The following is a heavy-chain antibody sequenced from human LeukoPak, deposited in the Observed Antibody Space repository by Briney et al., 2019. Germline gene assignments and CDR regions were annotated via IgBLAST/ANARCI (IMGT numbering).Heavy chain of an antibody. CDR2: INPNSGGT. J-gene: IGHJ5*02. D-gene: IGHD6-19*01. CDR3: ARAPGIAVAGWFDP. CDR1: RYTYTGYY. V-gene: IGHV1-2*02. Sequence: APVKVSCKASRYTYTGYYMHWVRQAPGQGLQWMRWINPNSGGTNYAQKFQGRVTMTRDTSISTAYMELSRLRSDDTAVYYCARAPGIAVAGWFDPWGQGTLVTVSS.